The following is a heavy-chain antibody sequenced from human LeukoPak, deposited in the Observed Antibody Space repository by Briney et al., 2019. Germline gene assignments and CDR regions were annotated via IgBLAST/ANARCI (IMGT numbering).Heavy chain of an antibody. V-gene: IGHV4-39*01. J-gene: IGHJ4*02. CDR2: IFYSGST. CDR3: ARPGSGYDWDY. Sequence: SETLSLTCTVSGGSISSYYWSWIRQPPGKGLEWIGSIFYSGSTYYNPSLKSRVTISVDTSKNQFSLKLSSVTAADTAVYYCARPGSGYDWDYWGQGTLVTVSS. CDR1: GGSISSYY. D-gene: IGHD5-12*01.